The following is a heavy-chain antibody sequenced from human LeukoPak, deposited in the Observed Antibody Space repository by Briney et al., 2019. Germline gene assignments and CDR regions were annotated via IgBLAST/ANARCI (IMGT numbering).Heavy chain of an antibody. CDR1: GYTFTGYG. J-gene: IGHJ4*02. Sequence: ASVKVSCKASGYTFTGYGISWVRQAPGQGLEWMGWISAYNGNTNYAQKLQGRVTMTTDTSTSTAYMELRSLRSDDTAVYYCARDRSLELLWFGEASDYWGQGTLVTVSS. D-gene: IGHD3-10*01. CDR2: ISAYNGNT. CDR3: ARDRSLELLWFGEASDY. V-gene: IGHV1-18*01.